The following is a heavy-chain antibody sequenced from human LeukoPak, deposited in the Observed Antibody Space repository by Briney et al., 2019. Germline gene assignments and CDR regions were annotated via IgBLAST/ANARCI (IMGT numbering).Heavy chain of an antibody. J-gene: IGHJ6*02. V-gene: IGHV4-59*08. CDR3: ARLVAPSPYYYYGMDA. Sequence: SETQSLTCTASGGSISSYYWSWIRQPPGKGLEWIGYIYYSGSTNYNPSLKSRVTISVDTSKNQFSLKLSSVTAADTAVYYCARLVAPSPYYYYGMDAWGQGTTVTVSS. CDR1: GGSISSYY. D-gene: IGHD2-21*01. CDR2: IYYSGST.